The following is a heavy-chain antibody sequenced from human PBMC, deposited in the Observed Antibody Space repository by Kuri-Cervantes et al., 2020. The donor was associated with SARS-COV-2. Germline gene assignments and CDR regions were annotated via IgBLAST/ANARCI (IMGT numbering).Heavy chain of an antibody. CDR3: ARLRRHNNGWFATGYYMDV. J-gene: IGHJ6*03. D-gene: IGHD6-19*01. V-gene: IGHV4-34*01. CDR1: GFTFSDYS. CDR2: INYSGTT. Sequence: GSLRLSCAASGFTFSDYSMNWVRQAPGKGLEWIGEINYSGTTNYNPSLKSRVTISVDTSKNQFSLNLTSVTAADTAVYYCARLRRHNNGWFATGYYMDVWGKGTTVTVSS.